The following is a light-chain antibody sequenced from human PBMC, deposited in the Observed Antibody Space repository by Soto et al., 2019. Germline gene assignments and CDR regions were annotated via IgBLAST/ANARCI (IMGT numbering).Light chain of an antibody. CDR3: QQYANSPYT. CDR2: AAS. Sequence: EVVLTQSPGTLSLSPGQRATLTCRASQTLSSSYLAWYQRKPGQPPRLLIYAASSRATGIPDRFSGSGSGTVFTLTISRLEPEDFAVYYRQQYANSPYTFGQGTKLEI. J-gene: IGKJ2*01. CDR1: QTLSSSY. V-gene: IGKV3-20*01.